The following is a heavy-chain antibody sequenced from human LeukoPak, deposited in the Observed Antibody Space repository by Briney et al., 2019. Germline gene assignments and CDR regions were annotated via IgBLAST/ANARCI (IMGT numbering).Heavy chain of an antibody. J-gene: IGHJ6*03. Sequence: SETLSLTCTVSGGSISSSSYYWGWIRQPPGKGLEWIGSIYYSGSTYYNPSLKSRVTISVDTSKNQFSLKLSSVTAADTAVYYCARHVRPDYYYYYMDVWGKGTTVTVSS. CDR3: ARHVRPDYYYYYMDV. V-gene: IGHV4-39*01. CDR1: GGSISSSSYY. CDR2: IYYSGST.